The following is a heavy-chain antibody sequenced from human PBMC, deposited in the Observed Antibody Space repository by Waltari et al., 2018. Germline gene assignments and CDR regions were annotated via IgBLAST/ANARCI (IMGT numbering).Heavy chain of an antibody. CDR3: ARTRVQGVTIRVDY. J-gene: IGHJ4*02. CDR1: GGSFSGYY. D-gene: IGHD3-10*01. V-gene: IGHV4-34*01. CDR2: INHSGST. Sequence: HLHHFVAGLLKPSETLSLTCAVYGGSFSGYYWSWIRQPPGKGLEWIGEINHSGSTNDNPSLKSRVTISVDTSKNLFSRKLSSVTAADTAVYYCARTRVQGVTIRVDYWGQGTLVTVSS.